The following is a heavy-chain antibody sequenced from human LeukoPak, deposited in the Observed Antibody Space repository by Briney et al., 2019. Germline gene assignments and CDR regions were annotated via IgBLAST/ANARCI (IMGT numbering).Heavy chain of an antibody. D-gene: IGHD3-10*01. CDR1: GDSINSYY. V-gene: IGHV4-59*01. CDR3: ARFMVRGVHRAFDI. Sequence: KPSETLSLTCTVSGDSINSYYWSWIRQGKGLEWIGYIYYTGSTNYNPSLKSRVIISVDTSKTYFSLKVTSLTAADTAVYYCARFMVRGVHRAFDIWGQGTMVTVSS. J-gene: IGHJ3*02. CDR2: IYYTGST.